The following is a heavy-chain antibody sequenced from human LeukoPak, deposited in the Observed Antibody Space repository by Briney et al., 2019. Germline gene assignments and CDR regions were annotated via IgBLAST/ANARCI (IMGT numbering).Heavy chain of an antibody. CDR3: ARGPSGYHNT. CDR2: ISSSGGLI. CDR1: GFTFSSYE. D-gene: IGHD5-12*01. J-gene: IGHJ4*02. V-gene: IGHV3-48*03. Sequence: GGSLRLSCAASGFTFSSYEMNWVRQAPGKGLEWISYISSSGGLIYYADSVKGRFTISRDNAKKSLYLQMNSLRAEDTAVYYCARGPSGYHNTGGQGTLVTVSS.